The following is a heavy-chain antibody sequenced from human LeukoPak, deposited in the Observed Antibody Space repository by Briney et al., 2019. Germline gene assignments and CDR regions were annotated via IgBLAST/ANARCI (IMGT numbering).Heavy chain of an antibody. V-gene: IGHV3-23*01. CDR2: ISGSGGST. D-gene: IGHD2-2*01. CDR1: GFSISRHY. J-gene: IGHJ4*02. Sequence: GGSLRLSCAASGFSISRHYMSWVRQAPGKGLEWVSAISGSGGSTYYADSVKGRFTISRDNSKNTLYLQMNSLRAEDTAVYYCAKGAGKGYCSSTSCPPDFDYWGQGTLVTVSS. CDR3: AKGAGKGYCSSTSCPPDFDY.